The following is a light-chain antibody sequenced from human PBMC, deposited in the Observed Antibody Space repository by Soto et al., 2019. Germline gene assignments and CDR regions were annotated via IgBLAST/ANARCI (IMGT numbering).Light chain of an antibody. V-gene: IGLV1-44*01. CDR1: SSNIGRNT. Sequence: QSALTQPPSASGTPGQRVTISCSGSSSNIGRNTVDWYQHLPGTAPKLLIYSNDQRPSGVPDRFSGSKSGTSASLAISGLQSEDGAVYYCAAWDDSLNGLVFGTGTKVTVL. CDR3: AAWDDSLNGLV. CDR2: SND. J-gene: IGLJ1*01.